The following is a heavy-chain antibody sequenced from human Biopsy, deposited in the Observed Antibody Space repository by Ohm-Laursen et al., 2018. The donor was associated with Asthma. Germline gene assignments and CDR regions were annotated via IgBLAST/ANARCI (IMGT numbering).Heavy chain of an antibody. D-gene: IGHD4-17*01. CDR2: HDHEEGGT. J-gene: IGHJ4*02. CDR3: ASDFPKDYVRYNFQF. V-gene: IGHV1-24*01. Sequence: ASVKVSCKISGYSLTDLSMHWVRQAPGQGLEWMGGHDHEEGGTVNARRFQGRVTMTEDTSTDTAYMELSSLSSDDTVVYYCASDFPKDYVRYNFQFWGQGTLATVSS. CDR1: GYSLTDLS.